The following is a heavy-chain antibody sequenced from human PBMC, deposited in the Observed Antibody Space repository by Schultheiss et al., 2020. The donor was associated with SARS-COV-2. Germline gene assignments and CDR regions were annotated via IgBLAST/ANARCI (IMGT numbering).Heavy chain of an antibody. CDR3: TRNSTSSGWFDP. V-gene: IGHV3-73*01. D-gene: IGHD5-18*01. Sequence: GESLKISCVTSGFSFSGSGIYWVRQASGKGLEWDGRIRSKARNYATTYAASVKGRFIISRDESRNTSYLQMNSLKIEDTAVYYCTRNSTSSGWFDPWGQGTLVTVSS. CDR2: IRSKARNYAT. J-gene: IGHJ5*02. CDR1: GFSFSGSG.